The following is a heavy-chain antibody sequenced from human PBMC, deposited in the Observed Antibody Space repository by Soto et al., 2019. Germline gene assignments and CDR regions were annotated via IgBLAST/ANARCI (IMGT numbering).Heavy chain of an antibody. V-gene: IGHV1-18*01. Sequence: EASVKVSCKTSGYTFTSYGINWVRQAPGQGLEWMGWMSAYNGNTNYAQKFQGRVTMTTGTSTSTAYKELRSLRSDDTAVYYCARLYYDILTGNSYYYYYYMDVWGKGTTVTAP. J-gene: IGHJ6*03. CDR3: ARLYYDILTGNSYYYYYYMDV. CDR2: MSAYNGNT. CDR1: GYTFTSYG. D-gene: IGHD3-9*01.